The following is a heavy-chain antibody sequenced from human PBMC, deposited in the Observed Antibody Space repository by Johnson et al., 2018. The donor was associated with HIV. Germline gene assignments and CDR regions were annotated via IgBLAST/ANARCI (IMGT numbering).Heavy chain of an antibody. Sequence: QVQLVESGGGVVQAGRSLRLSCAASGFTFSSYAMHWVRQAPGKGLEWVAIISYDGSNKYYADSVKGRFTISRDNSKNTLYLQMNSLRVEDTAVYYCARTTYSSPGAFDIWGQGTMVTVSS. D-gene: IGHD6-19*01. CDR3: ARTTYSSPGAFDI. V-gene: IGHV3-30-3*01. CDR1: GFTFSSYA. J-gene: IGHJ3*02. CDR2: ISYDGSNK.